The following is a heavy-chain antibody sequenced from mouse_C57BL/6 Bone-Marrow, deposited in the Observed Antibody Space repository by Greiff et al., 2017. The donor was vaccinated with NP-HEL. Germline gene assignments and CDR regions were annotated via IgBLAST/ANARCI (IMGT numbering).Heavy chain of an antibody. CDR2: ISSSGST. J-gene: IGHJ2*01. D-gene: IGHD1-1*01. Sequence: EVQLQESGPGLAKPSQTLSLTCSVTGYSITSDYWNWIRTFPGNILEYIGYISSSGSTYYNPSLKSRISITRDTSKNQYYLQLNSVTTEDTATNYCARGTVLPHLDYWGQGTTLTVSS. V-gene: IGHV3-8*01. CDR1: GYSITSDY. CDR3: ARGTVLPHLDY.